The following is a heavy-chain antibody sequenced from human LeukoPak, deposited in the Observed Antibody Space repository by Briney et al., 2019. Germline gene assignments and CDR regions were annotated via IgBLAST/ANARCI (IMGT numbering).Heavy chain of an antibody. V-gene: IGHV4-4*07. Sequence: SGTLSLTCTVSGGSISSYYWSWIRQPAGKGLEWIGRIYTSGSTNYNPSLKSRVTMSVDTSKNQFSLKLSSVTAADTAVYYCARERWGYSYGYGTYYFDYWGQGTLVTVSS. CDR1: GGSISSYY. CDR2: IYTSGST. J-gene: IGHJ4*02. CDR3: ARERWGYSYGYGTYYFDY. D-gene: IGHD5-18*01.